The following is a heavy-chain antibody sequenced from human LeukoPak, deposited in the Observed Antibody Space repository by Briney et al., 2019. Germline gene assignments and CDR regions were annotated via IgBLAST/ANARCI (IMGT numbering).Heavy chain of an antibody. CDR2: IRSKAYGGTT. D-gene: IGHD2-2*01. CDR3: TRDVCSSTSCYFDY. V-gene: IGHV3-49*04. J-gene: IGHJ4*02. CDR1: GFTFGDYA. Sequence: PGRSLRLSCTASGFTFGDYAMSWARQAPGKGLEWVGFIRSKAYGGTTEYAASVKGRFTISRDDSKSIAYLQMNSLKTEDTAVYYCTRDVCSSTSCYFDYWGQGTLVTVSS.